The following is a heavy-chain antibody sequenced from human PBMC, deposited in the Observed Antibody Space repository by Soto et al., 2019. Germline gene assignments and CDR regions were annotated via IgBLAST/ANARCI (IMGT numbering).Heavy chain of an antibody. J-gene: IGHJ4*02. CDR1: GYTFTSYG. CDR3: ERAGGYSSYY. Sequence: QVQLVQSGAEVKKPGASVKVSCKASGYTFTSYGISWVRQAPGQGLEWMGWISAYNGHTNYAQKLQGRVPMTAGTPTSTPHVELSTLTYDDTAVYYCERAGGYSSYYWGQRALVPVSS. D-gene: IGHD3-10*01. CDR2: ISAYNGHT. V-gene: IGHV1-18*01.